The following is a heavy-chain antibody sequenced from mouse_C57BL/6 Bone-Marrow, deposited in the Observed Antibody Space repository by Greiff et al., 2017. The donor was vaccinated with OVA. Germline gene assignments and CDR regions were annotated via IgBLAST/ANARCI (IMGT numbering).Heavy chain of an antibody. V-gene: IGHV1-75*01. CDR3: APYYYGSSVYAMDY. J-gene: IGHJ4*01. CDR2: IFPGSGST. CDR1: GYTFTDYY. Sequence: QVQLQQSGPELVKPGASVKISCKASGYTFTDYYINWVKQRPGQGLEWIGWIFPGSGSTYYNEKFKGKATLTVDKSSSTAYMLLSSLTSEDSAVYFCAPYYYGSSVYAMDYWGQGTSVTVSS. D-gene: IGHD1-1*01.